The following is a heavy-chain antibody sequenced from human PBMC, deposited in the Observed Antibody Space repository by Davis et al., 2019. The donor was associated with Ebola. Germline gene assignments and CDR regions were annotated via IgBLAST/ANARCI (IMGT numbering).Heavy chain of an antibody. J-gene: IGHJ4*02. CDR3: AQTMVRGAIHSF. D-gene: IGHD3-10*01. CDR2: ISGSGGST. V-gene: IGHV3-23*01. Sequence: GESLKISCAASGFTFSSYAMSWVRQAPGKGLEWVSAISGSGGSTYYADSVKGRFTISRDNSKNTLYLQMNSLRVEDTAVDYCAQTMVRGAIHSFWGQGTLVTVSS. CDR1: GFTFSSYA.